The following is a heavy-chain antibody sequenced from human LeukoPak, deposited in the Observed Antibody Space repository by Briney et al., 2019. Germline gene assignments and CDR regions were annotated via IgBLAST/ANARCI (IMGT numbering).Heavy chain of an antibody. CDR1: GFTFSSYS. V-gene: IGHV3-48*02. CDR3: ARDIPAAIYFPKRVKNWFDP. J-gene: IGHJ5*02. CDR2: ISSSSSTL. D-gene: IGHD2-2*01. Sequence: PGGSLRLSCAASGFTFSSYSMNWVRQAPGKGLEWVSYISSSSSTLYYADSVKGRFTISRDNAKNSLYLQMNSLRDEDTAVYYCARDIPAAIYFPKRVKNWFDPWGQGTLVTVSS.